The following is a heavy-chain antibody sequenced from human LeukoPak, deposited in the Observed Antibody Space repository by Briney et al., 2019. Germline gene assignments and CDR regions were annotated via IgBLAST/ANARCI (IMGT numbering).Heavy chain of an antibody. Sequence: GGSLRLSCAASGFTFSSYAMHWVRQAPGKGLEWVAVISYDGSNKYYADSVKGRFTISRDNSKNTLYLQMNSLRAEDTAVYYCASPFSGGSWYFDYWGQGTLVTVSS. J-gene: IGHJ4*02. CDR3: ASPFSGGSWYFDY. V-gene: IGHV3-30*04. CDR2: ISYDGSNK. D-gene: IGHD2-15*01. CDR1: GFTFSSYA.